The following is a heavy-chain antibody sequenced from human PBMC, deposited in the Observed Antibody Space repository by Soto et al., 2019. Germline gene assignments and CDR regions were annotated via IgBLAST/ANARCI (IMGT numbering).Heavy chain of an antibody. CDR2: IKPDGSEK. CDR1: AFTLSSYW. J-gene: IGHJ3*02. D-gene: IGHD3-22*01. Sequence: EVQLVESGGGLVQPGGSLRLSCEASAFTLSSYWMSWVRQAPGKGLEWVANIKPDGSEKYYVDSVKGRFTISRENTKNSLYLQMCTLRPEDTASYYCARDYEFGFDSWGQGTLVTVSS. CDR3: ARDYEFGFDS. V-gene: IGHV3-7*01.